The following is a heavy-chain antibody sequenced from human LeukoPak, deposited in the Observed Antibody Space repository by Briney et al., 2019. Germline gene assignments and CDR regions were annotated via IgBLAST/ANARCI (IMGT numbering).Heavy chain of an antibody. Sequence: PGGSLRLSCAASGYTFSRYWMHWVRQGPGKGLVWVSRINEDGSSTSYAESVRGRFTISRDNAKNTLYLQMNSLRAEDAAAYYCTTDTFGARDSRGQGTLVTVSS. CDR3: TTDTFGARDS. D-gene: IGHD2-21*02. V-gene: IGHV3-74*01. J-gene: IGHJ4*02. CDR1: GYTFSRYW. CDR2: INEDGSST.